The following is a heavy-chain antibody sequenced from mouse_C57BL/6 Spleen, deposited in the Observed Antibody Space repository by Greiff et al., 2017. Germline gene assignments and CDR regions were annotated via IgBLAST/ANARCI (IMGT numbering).Heavy chain of an antibody. CDR2: INPNNGGT. D-gene: IGHD2-5*01. CDR3: AREAYYSNYEGFAY. V-gene: IGHV1-26*01. CDR1: GYTFTDYY. Sequence: VQLQQSGPELVKPGASVKISCKASGYTFTDYYMNWVKQSHGKSLEWIGDINPNNGGTSYNQKFKGKATLTVDKSSSTAYMELRSLTSEDSAVYYCAREAYYSNYEGFAYWGQGTLVTVSA. J-gene: IGHJ3*01.